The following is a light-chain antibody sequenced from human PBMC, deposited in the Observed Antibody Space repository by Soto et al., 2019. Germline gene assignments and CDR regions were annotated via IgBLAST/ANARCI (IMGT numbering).Light chain of an antibody. CDR3: HQYFGAPLT. J-gene: IGKJ4*01. V-gene: IGKV4-1*01. Sequence: DIVMTQSPDSLAVSLGERAAINCKSSQSVLSSSNNKNYLAWYQQKPGQPPKLLISWASTRESGVPYRFSGSGSGTDFTLTISSLQAEDVAVYYCHQYFGAPLTFGGGTQVEIK. CDR2: WAS. CDR1: QSVLSSSNNKNY.